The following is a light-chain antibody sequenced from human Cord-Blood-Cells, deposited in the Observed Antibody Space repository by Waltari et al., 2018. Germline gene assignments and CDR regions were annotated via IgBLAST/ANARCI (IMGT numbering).Light chain of an antibody. CDR1: SSNIGAGYD. J-gene: IGLJ3*02. V-gene: IGLV1-40*01. CDR2: GNS. Sequence: QSVLTQPPSVSGAPGQRVTISCTGSSSNIGAGYDVHWYPQLPGTAPKLLIYGNSNRPSGVPDRFSGSKSGTSASLAITGLQAEDEADYYCQSYDSSLGGWVFGGGTKLTVL. CDR3: QSYDSSLGGWV.